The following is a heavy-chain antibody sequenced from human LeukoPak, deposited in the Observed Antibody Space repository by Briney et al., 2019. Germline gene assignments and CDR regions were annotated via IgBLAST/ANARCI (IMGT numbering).Heavy chain of an antibody. J-gene: IGHJ6*03. Sequence: ASVKVSCKASGYTFTSYTIHWVRQAPGQRLEWMGWINAGNGNAKYSQEFQDRVTITRDTSASTAYMELSSLRSEDMAVYYCARARYETRIWPKSRYDYYHYMDVWGKGTTVTISS. CDR3: ARARYETRIWPKSRYDYYHYMDV. V-gene: IGHV1-3*03. D-gene: IGHD3-3*01. CDR1: GYTFTSYT. CDR2: INAGNGNA.